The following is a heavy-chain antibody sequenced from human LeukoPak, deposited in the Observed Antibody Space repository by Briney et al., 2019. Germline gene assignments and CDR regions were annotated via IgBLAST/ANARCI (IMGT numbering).Heavy chain of an antibody. CDR1: GYTFTGYY. CDR3: ARDIFPYCGGDCYVDY. V-gene: IGHV1-2*02. D-gene: IGHD2-21*02. CDR2: INPNSGGT. J-gene: IGHJ4*02. Sequence: ASVKVSCKASGYTFTGYYMHWVRQAPGQGLEWMGWINPNSGGTNYAQKFQGRVTMTRDTSISTAYMELSRLRSDDTAVYYCARDIFPYCGGDCYVDYWGPGNPGHRLL.